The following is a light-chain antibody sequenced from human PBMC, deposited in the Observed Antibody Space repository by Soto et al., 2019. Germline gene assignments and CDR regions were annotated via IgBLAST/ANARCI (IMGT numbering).Light chain of an antibody. Sequence: QSVLTQPPSAPGTPGQRVTISCSGSSSNIGSNYVYWYQQLPGTAPKLLIYRNNQRPSGVPDRFSGSKSGTSASLAISGLRSEDEADYYCAAWDDSLSVYVLGTGTKVTVL. CDR3: AAWDDSLSVYV. J-gene: IGLJ1*01. CDR2: RNN. V-gene: IGLV1-47*01. CDR1: SSNIGSNY.